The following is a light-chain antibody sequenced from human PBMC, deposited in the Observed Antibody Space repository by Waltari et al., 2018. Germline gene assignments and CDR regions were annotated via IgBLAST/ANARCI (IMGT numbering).Light chain of an antibody. CDR3: AAWDDSLTVR. Sequence: QSVLTQPPSASGTPGQRVTISCSGRSSNIGSSFVCWYQHLPGTAPNLLIYRNDQRPSGVPDRFSGSRSGTSASLAISGLRSEDEADYYCAAWDDSLTVRFGGGTKLTVL. CDR2: RND. V-gene: IGLV1-47*01. CDR1: SSNIGSSF. J-gene: IGLJ3*02.